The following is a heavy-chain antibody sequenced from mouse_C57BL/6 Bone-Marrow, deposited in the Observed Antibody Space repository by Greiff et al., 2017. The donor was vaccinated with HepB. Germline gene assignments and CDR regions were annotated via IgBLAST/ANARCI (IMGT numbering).Heavy chain of an antibody. CDR3: ARDYYGV. J-gene: IGHJ2*01. D-gene: IGHD1-1*01. CDR2: IYPGDGDT. Sequence: QVQLQQSGPELVKPGASVKISCKASGYAFSSSWMNWVKQRPGKGLEWIGRIYPGDGDTNYNGKFKGKATLTADKSSSTSYMQLSSLTSEDSAVYFCARDYYGVWGQGTTLTVSS. V-gene: IGHV1-82*01. CDR1: GYAFSSSW.